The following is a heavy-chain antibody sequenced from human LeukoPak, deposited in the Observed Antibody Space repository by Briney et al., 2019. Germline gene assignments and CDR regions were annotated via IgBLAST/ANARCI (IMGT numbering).Heavy chain of an antibody. CDR2: ISSSGSTI. J-gene: IGHJ6*02. CDR1: GFTFSSYE. V-gene: IGHV3-48*03. Sequence: PGGSLRLSCAASGFTFSSYEMNWVRQAPGKGLEWVSYISSSGSTIYYADSVKGRFTISRDNAKNSLYLQMNSLRAEDTAVYYCASSTYYDILTGYYPYYYYGMDVWGQGTTVTVP. D-gene: IGHD3-9*01. CDR3: ASSTYYDILTGYYPYYYYGMDV.